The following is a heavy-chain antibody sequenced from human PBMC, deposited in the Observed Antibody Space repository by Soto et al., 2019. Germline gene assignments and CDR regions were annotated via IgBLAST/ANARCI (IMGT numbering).Heavy chain of an antibody. Sequence: PSETLSLTCTVSGGSISSYYWSWIRQPPGNGLERFGYFYYSGCTNYNPSLKSRVTISVDTSKNQFSLKLSSVTAADTAVYYCAREPKSHWFDPWGQGTLVTVSS. CDR1: GGSISSYY. V-gene: IGHV4-59*01. J-gene: IGHJ5*02. CDR3: AREPKSHWFDP. CDR2: FYYSGCT.